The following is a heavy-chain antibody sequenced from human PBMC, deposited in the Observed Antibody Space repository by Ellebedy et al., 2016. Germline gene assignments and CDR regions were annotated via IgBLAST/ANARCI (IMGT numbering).Heavy chain of an antibody. Sequence: SVKVSCXASGDTFSSYAISWVRQAPGQGLEWMGGIIPIFGTANYAQKFQGRVTIIADESTSTAYMELSSLRSDDTAVYYCASARIELWTAEFDYWGQGTLVTVSS. D-gene: IGHD5-18*01. V-gene: IGHV1-69*13. CDR1: GDTFSSYA. J-gene: IGHJ4*02. CDR2: IIPIFGTA. CDR3: ASARIELWTAEFDY.